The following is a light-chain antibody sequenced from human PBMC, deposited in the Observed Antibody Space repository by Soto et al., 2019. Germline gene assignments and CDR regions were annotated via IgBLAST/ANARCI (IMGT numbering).Light chain of an antibody. J-gene: IGKJ4*01. Sequence: EIVLTQSPATLSLSPGERATLSCRASQSVSSYLAWYQQKPGQAPRLLIYDASNRAIGIPARFSGSGSGTDFSLTISSLEPEDFAVYYCQQRSDWPPLTFGGGTKVEIK. V-gene: IGKV3-11*01. CDR3: QQRSDWPPLT. CDR2: DAS. CDR1: QSVSSY.